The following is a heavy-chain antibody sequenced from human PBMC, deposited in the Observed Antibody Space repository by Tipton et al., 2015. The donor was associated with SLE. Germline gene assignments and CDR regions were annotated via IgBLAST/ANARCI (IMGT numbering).Heavy chain of an antibody. J-gene: IGHJ4*02. CDR3: ARKELGTMWDS. D-gene: IGHD5-24*01. V-gene: IGHV4-34*01. CDR1: GGSLSGYY. CDR2: VNHDRDT. Sequence: TLSLTCTVSGGSLSGYYWSWIRQPPGKGLEWIGGVNHDRDTIYNPSLKSRVTISVDTSNNQFSLNLSSVTAADTAVYYCARKELGTMWDSWGQGTLVTVSS.